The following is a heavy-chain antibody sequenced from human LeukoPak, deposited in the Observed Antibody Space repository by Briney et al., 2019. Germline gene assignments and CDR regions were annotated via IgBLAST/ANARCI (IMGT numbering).Heavy chain of an antibody. CDR3: AKGFNYYYYGMDV. CDR2: ISWNSGSI. CDR1: GFTFDDYA. Sequence: GRSLRLSCAASGFTFDDYAMHWVRRAPGKGLEWVSGISWNSGSIGYADSVKGRFTISKDNAKNSLYLQMNSLRAEDTALYYCAKGFNYYYYGMDVWGQGTTVTVSS. V-gene: IGHV3-9*01. D-gene: IGHD3-3*01. J-gene: IGHJ6*02.